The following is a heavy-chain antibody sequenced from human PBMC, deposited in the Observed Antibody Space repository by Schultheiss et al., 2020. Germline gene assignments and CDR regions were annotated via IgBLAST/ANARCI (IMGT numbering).Heavy chain of an antibody. CDR1: GFTFSSYW. CDR3: ARRHSSSWYFGMDV. J-gene: IGHJ6*02. Sequence: GGSLRLSCAASGFTFSSYWMSWVRQAPGKGLEWVANIKQDGSEKYYVDSVKGRFTISRDNSKNTLYLQMNSLRAEDTAVYYCARRHSSSWYFGMDVWGQGTTVNGYS. V-gene: IGHV3-7*03. D-gene: IGHD6-13*01. CDR2: IKQDGSEK.